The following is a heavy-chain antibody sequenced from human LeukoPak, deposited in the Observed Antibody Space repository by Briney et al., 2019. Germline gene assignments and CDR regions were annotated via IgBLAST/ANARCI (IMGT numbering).Heavy chain of an antibody. V-gene: IGHV3-66*01. CDR2: IYSGGST. J-gene: IGHJ4*02. CDR3: ARVGYSGYEVGYSSSWDFDY. D-gene: IGHD6-13*01. CDR1: GFTVSSNY. Sequence: PGGSLRLSCAASGFTVSSNYMSWVRQAPGKGLEWVSVIYSGGSTYYADSVKGRFTISRDNSKNTLYLQMNSLRAEDTAVYYCARVGYSGYEVGYSSSWDFDYWGQGTLVTVSS.